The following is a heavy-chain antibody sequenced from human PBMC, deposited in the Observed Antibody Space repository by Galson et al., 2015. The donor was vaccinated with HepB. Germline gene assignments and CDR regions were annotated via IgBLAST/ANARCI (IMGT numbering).Heavy chain of an antibody. CDR1: GFTFSNYA. Sequence: SLRLSCAASGFTFSNYAMYWVRQSLDKGLEWVSAIGGGGDTYYSASGKGRYTISRENAKNSFFLQKNGLRAGDTAVYYCARGDRTTNWSPEYWGQGTLVTVSS. V-gene: IGHV3-13*01. J-gene: IGHJ4*02. CDR2: IGGGGDT. CDR3: ARGDRTTNWSPEY. D-gene: IGHD1-1*01.